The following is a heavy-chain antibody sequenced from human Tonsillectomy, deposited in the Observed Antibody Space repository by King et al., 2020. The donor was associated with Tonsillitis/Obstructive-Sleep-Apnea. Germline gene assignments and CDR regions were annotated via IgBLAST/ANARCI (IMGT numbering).Heavy chain of an antibody. CDR2: ISWNSGNI. CDR1: GFTFDDYA. Sequence: VQLVESGGGLVQPGRSLRLSCAGSGFTFDDYAIHWVRQAPGKGLEWVSGISWNSGNIVYADSVRGRFTISRDNAKKSLYLQMNSLRAEDTALYYCAKDSSRGQYQRLSGYFQRWGMGTLVTVSS. J-gene: IGHJ1*01. CDR3: AKDSSRGQYQRLSGYFQR. D-gene: IGHD6-25*01. V-gene: IGHV3-9*01.